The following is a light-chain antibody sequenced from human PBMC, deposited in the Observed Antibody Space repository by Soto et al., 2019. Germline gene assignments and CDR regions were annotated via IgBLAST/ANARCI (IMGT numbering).Light chain of an antibody. Sequence: DIQMTQSPSSLSASIGERVTITCRASQSISSFLNWYQQRPGTAPKLLIHVASSLQTGVPSRFSGSGSGTDFSLTISNLQPEDSAIYFCQQTYSTIVTFGGGTKVEI. CDR3: QQTYSTIVT. CDR1: QSISSF. CDR2: VAS. J-gene: IGKJ4*01. V-gene: IGKV1-39*01.